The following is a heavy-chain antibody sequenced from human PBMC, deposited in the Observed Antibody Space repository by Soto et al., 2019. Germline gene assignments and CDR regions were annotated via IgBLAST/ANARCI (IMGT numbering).Heavy chain of an antibody. CDR3: ARHHYDVLTGYFNWFDP. J-gene: IGHJ5*02. Sequence: GESLKISCKASGYTFTSYWITWVRQMPGKGLEWMGRIDPSDSYINYSPSFQGHVIISADKSISTAYLHWSSLKASDTAIYYCARHHYDVLTGYFNWFDPWGQGTLVTVSS. D-gene: IGHD3-9*01. CDR2: IDPSDSYI. V-gene: IGHV5-10-1*01. CDR1: GYTFTSYW.